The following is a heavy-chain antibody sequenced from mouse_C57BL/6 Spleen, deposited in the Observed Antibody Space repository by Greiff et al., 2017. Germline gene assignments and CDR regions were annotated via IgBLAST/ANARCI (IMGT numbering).Heavy chain of an antibody. CDR3: ARREFITTVVATNYFDG. CDR2: IDPSDSYT. V-gene: IGHV1-69*01. J-gene: IGHJ2*01. CDR1: GYTFTSYW. Sequence: QVQLQQPGAELVMPGASVKLSCKASGYTFTSYWMHWVKQRPGQGLEWIGEIDPSDSYTNYNQKFKGKSTLTVDKSSSTAYMQLSSLTSEDSAVYYCARREFITTVVATNYFDGWGQGTTLTV. D-gene: IGHD1-1*01.